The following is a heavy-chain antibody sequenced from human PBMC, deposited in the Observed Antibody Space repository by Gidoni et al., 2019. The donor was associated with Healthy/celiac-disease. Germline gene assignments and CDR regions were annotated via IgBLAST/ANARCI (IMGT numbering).Heavy chain of an antibody. Sequence: QITLKESGPTLVKPTQTLTLTCTFSVFSLSTSGVGVGWIRQPTGKALEWLALIYWNDDKRYSQYLKSRRTITKDTSKNQVVLTMTNMDPVDTSTYYCAHSQVVVIHFDYWGQGTLVTVSS. V-gene: IGHV2-5*01. J-gene: IGHJ4*02. CDR3: AHSQVVVIHFDY. CDR1: VFSLSTSGVG. CDR2: IYWNDDK. D-gene: IGHD3-22*01.